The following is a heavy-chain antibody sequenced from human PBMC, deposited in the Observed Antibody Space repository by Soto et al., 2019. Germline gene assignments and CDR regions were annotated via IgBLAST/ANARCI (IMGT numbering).Heavy chain of an antibody. V-gene: IGHV1-8*01. D-gene: IGHD2-21*01. CDR2: IIPNIGNT. CDR1: GYTFTSYD. CDR3: ARGGDGYNFXAVF. Sequence: ASVKVSFKASGYTFTSYDINWVRQATGQGLEWMGWIIPNIGNTNYAQNFQGRVTITTNASTNTVYMELSSLRSDDTAVYYCARGGDGYNFXAVFWGQGTPVTVSS. J-gene: IGHJ4*02.